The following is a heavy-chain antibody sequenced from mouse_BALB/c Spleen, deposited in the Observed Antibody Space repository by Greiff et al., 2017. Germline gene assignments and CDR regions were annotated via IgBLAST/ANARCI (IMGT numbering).Heavy chain of an antibody. J-gene: IGHJ3*01. CDR3: AHSSWFAY. D-gene: IGHD3-1*01. Sequence: EVQRVESGAELVRPGALVKLSCKASGFNIKDYYMHWVKQRPEQGLEWIGWIDPENGNTIYDPKFQGKASITADTSSNTAYLQLSSLTSEDTAVYYCAHSSWFAYWGQGTLVTVSA. V-gene: IGHV14-1*02. CDR1: GFNIKDYY. CDR2: IDPENGNT.